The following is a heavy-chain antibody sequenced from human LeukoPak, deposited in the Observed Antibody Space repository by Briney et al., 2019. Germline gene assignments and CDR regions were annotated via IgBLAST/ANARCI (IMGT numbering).Heavy chain of an antibody. J-gene: IGHJ4*02. CDR1: GYTFTSYA. CDR2: IIPIFGTA. Sequence: SLKVSCKASGYTFTSYAISWVRQAPGQGLEWMGGIIPIFGTANYAQKFQGRVTITADESTSTAYMELSSLRSEDTAVYYCARGIGAAGSPGVYHYWGQGTLVTVSS. V-gene: IGHV1-69*13. CDR3: ARGIGAAGSPGVYHY. D-gene: IGHD6-13*01.